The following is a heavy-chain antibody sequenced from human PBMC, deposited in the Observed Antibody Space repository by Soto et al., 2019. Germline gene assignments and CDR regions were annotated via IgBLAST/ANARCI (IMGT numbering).Heavy chain of an antibody. CDR3: ARDDEYDDNWLDY. Sequence: QVQLVESGGGVVQPGTSLRLSCAASGFLFSRFGMHWGRQAPGKGLEWVAVIVNDGGTKDYADSVRGPFTISRDNSRNTLFLEMSSLRVEDTAIYYCARDDEYDDNWLDYWGQGTLVTVSS. D-gene: IGHD1-1*01. CDR2: IVNDGGTK. CDR1: GFLFSRFG. V-gene: IGHV3-33*01. J-gene: IGHJ4*02.